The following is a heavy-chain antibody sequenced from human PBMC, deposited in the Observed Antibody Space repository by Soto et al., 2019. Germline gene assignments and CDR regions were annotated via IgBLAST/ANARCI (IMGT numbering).Heavy chain of an antibody. Sequence: PSETLSLTCTVSGGSLIRYYWSWIRQPPGKGLEWIGYIYYSGSTNYNPSLKSRVTISVDTSKNQFSLKLSSVTAADTAVYYCARVITIFGVVPAFWFDPWGQGTLVTVSS. CDR1: GGSLIRYY. CDR3: ARVITIFGVVPAFWFDP. V-gene: IGHV4-59*01. D-gene: IGHD3-3*01. J-gene: IGHJ5*02. CDR2: IYYSGST.